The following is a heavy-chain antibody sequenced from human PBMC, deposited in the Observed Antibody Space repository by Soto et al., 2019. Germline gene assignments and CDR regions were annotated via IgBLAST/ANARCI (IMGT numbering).Heavy chain of an antibody. D-gene: IGHD2-2*01. J-gene: IGHJ4*02. CDR3: AKVSRGIGVVPAARN. CDR2: ISGSGGST. Sequence: EVQLLESGGGLEQPGGSLRLSCVGSGHTFHNYAMTWVRQAPGKGLEWVLGISGSGGSTYYADSVRGRFTISRDDSKNPLYLQMNSARAEDTAVYYCAKVSRGIGVVPAARNWGQGTLVTVSS. CDR1: GHTFHNYA. V-gene: IGHV3-23*01.